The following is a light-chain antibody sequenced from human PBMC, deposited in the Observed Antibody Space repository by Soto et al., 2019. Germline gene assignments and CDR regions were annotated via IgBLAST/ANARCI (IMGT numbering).Light chain of an antibody. Sequence: DFVMTQAPDSLAVSLGERATINCKSSQSVLYNSNNKNHLGWFQQKPGHPPKLLIYGASFRPSGVPDRFSGSGSGTDFPLTIGSLQAEDVAVYYCQQYYSIPFTFGQGTKLEI. CDR3: QQYYSIPFT. CDR2: GAS. J-gene: IGKJ2*01. CDR1: QSVLYNSNNKNH. V-gene: IGKV4-1*01.